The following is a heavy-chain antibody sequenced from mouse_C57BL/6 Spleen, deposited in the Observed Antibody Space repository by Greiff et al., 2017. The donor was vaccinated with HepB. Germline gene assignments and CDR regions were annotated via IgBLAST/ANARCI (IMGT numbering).Heavy chain of an antibody. CDR3: ARDPWDVGFDY. CDR2: INYDGSST. Sequence: EVKLMESEGGLVQPGSSMKLSCTASGFTFSDYYMAWVRQVPEKGLEWVANINYDGSSTYYLDSLKSRFIISRDNAKNILYLQMSSLKSEDTATYYCARDPWDVGFDYWGQGTTLTVSS. J-gene: IGHJ2*01. V-gene: IGHV5-16*01. CDR1: GFTFSDYY. D-gene: IGHD4-1*01.